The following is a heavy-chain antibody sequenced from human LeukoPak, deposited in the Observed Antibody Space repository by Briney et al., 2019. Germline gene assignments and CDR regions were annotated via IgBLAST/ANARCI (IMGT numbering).Heavy chain of an antibody. V-gene: IGHV3-11*01. Sequence: GGSLRLSCAASGFTFSDYYMSWIRQAPGKGLEWISYISSSGSTKYYADSVKGRFTISRDNAKKSLYLQMNSLSVEDTAVYYCARDGGRHILQTYYFDYWGQGTLVTVSS. CDR3: ARDGGRHILQTYYFDY. CDR1: GFTFSDYY. D-gene: IGHD3-16*01. J-gene: IGHJ4*02. CDR2: ISSSGSTK.